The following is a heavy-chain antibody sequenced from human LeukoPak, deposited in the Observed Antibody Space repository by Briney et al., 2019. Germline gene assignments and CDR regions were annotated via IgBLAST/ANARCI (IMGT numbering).Heavy chain of an antibody. J-gene: IGHJ5*02. V-gene: IGHV3-23*01. CDR2: ISGSGGST. CDR3: AKDKPPYYDFWSGYQFDP. CDR1: GFTFSSYA. Sequence: GGSLRLSCEVSGFTFSSYAMSWVRQAPGKGLEWVSAISGSGGSTYYADSVKGRFTISRDNSKNTLYLQMNSLRAEDTAVYYCAKDKPPYYDFWSGYQFDPWGQGTLVTVSS. D-gene: IGHD3-3*01.